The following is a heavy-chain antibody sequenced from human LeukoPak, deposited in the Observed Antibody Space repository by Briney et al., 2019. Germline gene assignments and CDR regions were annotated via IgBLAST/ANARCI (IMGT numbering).Heavy chain of an antibody. D-gene: IGHD3-10*01. CDR3: ARDVITVVRGARDY. J-gene: IGHJ4*02. CDR2: ISSSSNYI. CDR1: GFTFSSYG. Sequence: GGSLRLSCAASGFTFSSYGMNWVRQAPGTGLEWVSSISSSSNYIHYADSVKGRFTISRDDAKNSLYLQMNSLRAEDTAVYYCARDVITVVRGARDYWGQGTLVTVSP. V-gene: IGHV3-21*01.